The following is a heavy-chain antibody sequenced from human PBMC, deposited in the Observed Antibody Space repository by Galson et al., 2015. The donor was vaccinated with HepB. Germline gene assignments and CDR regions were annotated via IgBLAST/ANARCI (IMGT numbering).Heavy chain of an antibody. V-gene: IGHV3-33*01. J-gene: IGHJ3*02. CDR1: GSTFSRHG. Sequence: AASGSTFSRHGTHWVRQAPGKGLEWVALIWFDGSKKYHAEYLKGRFTISRDNSKNMLYLQMNSLGAEDTAMYYCARYLGDYYGFDIWGQGTMVIVSS. D-gene: IGHD2/OR15-2a*01. CDR3: ARYLGDYYGFDI. CDR2: IWFDGSKK.